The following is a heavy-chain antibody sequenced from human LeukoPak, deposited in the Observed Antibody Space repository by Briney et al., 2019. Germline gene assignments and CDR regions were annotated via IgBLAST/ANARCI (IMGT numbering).Heavy chain of an antibody. J-gene: IGHJ3*02. V-gene: IGHV3-23*01. Sequence: SGGTLRLSCAASGFTFSSYGMSWVRQAPGKGLEWVSAISGSGGSTYYADSVKGRFTISRDNSKNTLYLQMNSLRAEDTAVYYCAKTSTEGLYCGGDCYPGGFLEIDAFDIWGQGTMVTVSS. CDR2: ISGSGGST. CDR3: AKTSTEGLYCGGDCYPGGFLEIDAFDI. D-gene: IGHD2-21*02. CDR1: GFTFSSYG.